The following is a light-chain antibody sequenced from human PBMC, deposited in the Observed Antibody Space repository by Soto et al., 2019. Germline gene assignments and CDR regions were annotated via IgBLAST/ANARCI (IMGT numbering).Light chain of an antibody. CDR3: QQYNSYSPWT. J-gene: IGKJ1*01. Sequence: DIQMTQSPSTPSASVGDRVTITCRASQSISSWLAWYQQKPGKAPKLLIYDASSLESGVPSRFSGSGSGTEFTLTISSLKPDDFATYYCQQYNSYSPWTFGQGTKVDIK. CDR2: DAS. CDR1: QSISSW. V-gene: IGKV1-5*01.